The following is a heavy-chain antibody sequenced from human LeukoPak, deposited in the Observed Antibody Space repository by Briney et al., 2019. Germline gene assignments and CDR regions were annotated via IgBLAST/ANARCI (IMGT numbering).Heavy chain of an antibody. D-gene: IGHD3-22*01. CDR1: GYSFTSYW. V-gene: IGHV5-51*01. CDR2: IYPGDSDT. Sequence: PGESLKISCKGSGYSFTSYWIGWVRQMPGKGLEWMGIIYPGDSDTRYSPSFQGQVTISADKSISTAYLQWSSLKASDTAMYYCARGPSYDSSGYYFDYWGQGTLVTVSS. J-gene: IGHJ4*02. CDR3: ARGPSYDSSGYYFDY.